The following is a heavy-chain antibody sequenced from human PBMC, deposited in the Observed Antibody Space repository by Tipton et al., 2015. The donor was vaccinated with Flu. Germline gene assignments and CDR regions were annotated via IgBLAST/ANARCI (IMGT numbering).Heavy chain of an antibody. CDR2: ISSSSSYI. J-gene: IGHJ3*02. CDR3: AREDCSGGSCYSGPAGDDAFDI. D-gene: IGHD2-15*01. Sequence: QLVQSGGGLVKPGGSLRLSCAASGFTFSSYSMNWVRQAPGKGLEWVSSISSSSSYIYYADSVKGRFTISRDNAKNSLYLQMNSLRAEDTAVYYCAREDCSGGSCYSGPAGDDAFDIWGQGTMVTVSS. CDR1: GFTFSSYS. V-gene: IGHV3-21*01.